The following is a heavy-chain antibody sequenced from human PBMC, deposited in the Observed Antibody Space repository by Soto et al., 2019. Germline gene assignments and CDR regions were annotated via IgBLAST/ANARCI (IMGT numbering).Heavy chain of an antibody. J-gene: IGHJ4*02. V-gene: IGHV4-4*02. D-gene: IGHD5-18*01. CDR3: ARGYGRNFDY. CDR1: GDSITSGVHY. Sequence: SETLSLTCTVSGDSITSGVHYWSWVRQPPGKGLEWIGEIYHSGSTNYNPSLKSRVTISVDKSKNQFSLKLSSVTAADTAIYYCARGYGRNFDYWGQGTLVTVSS. CDR2: IYHSGST.